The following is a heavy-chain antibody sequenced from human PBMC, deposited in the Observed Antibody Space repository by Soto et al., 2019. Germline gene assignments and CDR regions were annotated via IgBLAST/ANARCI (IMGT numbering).Heavy chain of an antibody. CDR1: GFTFSSYS. Sequence: PGGSLRLSCAASGFTFSSYSMNWVRQAPGKGLEWVSYISSSSSTIYYADSVKGRFTISRDNTKNSLYLQMNSLRTEDTALYYCAIDIARTTVTGGMDGWGQGTTVTVSS. V-gene: IGHV3-48*04. D-gene: IGHD4-4*01. CDR2: ISSSSSTI. J-gene: IGHJ6*02. CDR3: AIDIARTTVTGGMDG.